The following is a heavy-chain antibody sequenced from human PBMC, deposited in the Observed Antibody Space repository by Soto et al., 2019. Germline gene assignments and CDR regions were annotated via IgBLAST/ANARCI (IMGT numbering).Heavy chain of an antibody. Sequence: PSETLSLTCTVSGGSISSYYWSWIRQPPGKGLEWIGYSGSTNYNPSLKSRVTISVDTSKNQFSLKLNSVTAADTAVYYCARKSAVNSYYGMDVWGQGTTVTVSS. V-gene: IGHV4-59*01. CDR2: SGST. D-gene: IGHD2-2*01. CDR1: GGSISSYY. CDR3: ARKSAVNSYYGMDV. J-gene: IGHJ6*02.